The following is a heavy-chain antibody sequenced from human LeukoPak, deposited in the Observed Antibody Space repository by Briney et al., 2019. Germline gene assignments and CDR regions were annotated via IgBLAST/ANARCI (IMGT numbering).Heavy chain of an antibody. J-gene: IGHJ3*02. Sequence: ASVKVSCKASGYTFTSYGISWVRQAPGQGLEWMGWISAYNGNTNYAQKLQGRVTMTTDTSTSTAYMELRSLRSDDTAVYYCARASGAVAGNHGGAFDIWGQGTMVTVSS. CDR2: ISAYNGNT. CDR1: GYTFTSYG. CDR3: ARASGAVAGNHGGAFDI. D-gene: IGHD6-19*01. V-gene: IGHV1-18*01.